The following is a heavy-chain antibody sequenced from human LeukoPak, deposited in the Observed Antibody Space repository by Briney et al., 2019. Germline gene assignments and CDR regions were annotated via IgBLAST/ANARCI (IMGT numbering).Heavy chain of an antibody. CDR1: GYTFISYD. J-gene: IGHJ4*02. D-gene: IGHD3-22*01. Sequence: GASVKVSCKASGYTFISYDISWVRQAPGQGLEWMGWISAYNGNTNYAQKLQGRVTMTTDTTTSTAYMELRSLRSDDTAVYYCARLLNGGDDSSGYYYFDYWGQGTLVTVSS. CDR3: ARLLNGGDDSSGYYYFDY. CDR2: ISAYNGNT. V-gene: IGHV1-18*01.